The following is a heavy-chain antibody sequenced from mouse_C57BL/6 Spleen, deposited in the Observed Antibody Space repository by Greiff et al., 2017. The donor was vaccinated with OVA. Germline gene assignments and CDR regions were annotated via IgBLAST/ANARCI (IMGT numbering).Heavy chain of an antibody. J-gene: IGHJ4*01. CDR2: IYPGSGST. CDR1: GYTFTSYW. V-gene: IGHV1-55*01. D-gene: IGHD1-1*01. Sequence: VQLQQPGAELVKPGASVKMSCKASGYTFTSYWITWVKQRPGQGLEWIGDIYPGSGSTNYNEKFKSKATLTVDTSSSTAYMQLSSLTSEDSAVYYCARGHRANYYGSSYYAMDYWGQGTSVTVSS. CDR3: ARGHRANYYGSSYYAMDY.